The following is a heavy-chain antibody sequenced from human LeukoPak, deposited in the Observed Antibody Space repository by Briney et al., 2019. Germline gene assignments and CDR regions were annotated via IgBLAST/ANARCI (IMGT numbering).Heavy chain of an antibody. D-gene: IGHD5-18*01. V-gene: IGHV4-39*01. Sequence: SETLSLTCTVSGASITRDTYFWGWIRQSPEKGLEWIGSIDSGGTTHYNSSLKSRVIISVDTSKNQVSLNLTSVTSADTAVYYCARHGYIQFWLYWGQGTQVIVSS. CDR1: GASITRDTYF. CDR3: ARHGYIQFWLY. CDR2: IDSGGTT. J-gene: IGHJ4*02.